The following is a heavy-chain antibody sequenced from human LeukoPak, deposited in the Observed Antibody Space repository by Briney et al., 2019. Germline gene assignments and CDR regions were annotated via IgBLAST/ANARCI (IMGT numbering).Heavy chain of an antibody. CDR2: IKEEGSEK. J-gene: IGHJ6*02. Sequence: GGSLRLSCAGSGFTLSNYWMTWVRQAPGKGLEWVANIKEEGSEKYYVDFVKGRFTISRDNAKNSLYLQMNSLRAEDTAVNYCTRANGMTSGWYAGRIDYYYGMDVWGQGTTVTVSS. CDR1: GFTLSNYW. D-gene: IGHD6-19*01. V-gene: IGHV3-7*05. CDR3: TRANGMTSGWYAGRIDYYYGMDV.